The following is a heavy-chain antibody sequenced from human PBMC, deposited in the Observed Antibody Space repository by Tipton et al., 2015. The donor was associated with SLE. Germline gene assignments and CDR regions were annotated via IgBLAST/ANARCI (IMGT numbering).Heavy chain of an antibody. CDR1: GGSFSGYY. J-gene: IGHJ4*02. Sequence: TLSLTCAVSGGSFSGYYWGWIRQPPGKGLEWIGEISHSGSTKYDVSFSGRITMSPDTSKNQFSLKLSSVTAADTAVYYCASLVSSNWYFDYWGQGTLVTVSS. V-gene: IGHV4-34*10. D-gene: IGHD6-13*01. CDR2: ISHSGST. CDR3: ASLVSSNWYFDY.